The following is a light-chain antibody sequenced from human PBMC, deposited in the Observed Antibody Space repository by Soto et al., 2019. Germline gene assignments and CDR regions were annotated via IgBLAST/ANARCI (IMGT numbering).Light chain of an antibody. V-gene: IGKV3-11*01. CDR3: QHFKSFPIT. Sequence: SVVTQLSAPLSFSPRERATLPCRPSKNGRTFVGWYQQKPGQAPRLLIYDASNRATGIPARFSGSRSGTDFPLTISSLQAEDFATYYCQHFKSFPITFGQGTRLEIK. CDR1: KNGRTF. CDR2: DAS. J-gene: IGKJ5*01.